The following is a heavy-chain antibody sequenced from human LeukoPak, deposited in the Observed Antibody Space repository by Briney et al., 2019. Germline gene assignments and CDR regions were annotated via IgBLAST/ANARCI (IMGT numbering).Heavy chain of an antibody. CDR2: IYYSGST. J-gene: IGHJ4*02. CDR3: ARHAGGISATGTRPFDY. CDR1: GASFSSSTYY. D-gene: IGHD6-13*01. V-gene: IGHV4-39*01. Sequence: SETLSLTCTVSGASFSSSTYYWGWIRQPPGTGLEWFGSIYYSGSTYYNPSLKSRVTMSVDTSKNQFSLKLSSVTAADTAVYYCARHAGGISATGTRPFDYWGQGTLVTVSS.